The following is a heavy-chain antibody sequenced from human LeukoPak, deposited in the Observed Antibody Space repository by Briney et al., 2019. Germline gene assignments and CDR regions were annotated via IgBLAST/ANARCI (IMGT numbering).Heavy chain of an antibody. V-gene: IGHV3-21*06. D-gene: IGHD1-26*01. Sequence: GESLRLSCVMSGFTLSSFTMHWVRQAPGKGLEWVASISSSSSHTYYADSLKGRFIISRDNAKNSLSLQMDSLSADDTAVYYCAGGRWELLRMDHWGQGALVTVSS. J-gene: IGHJ4*02. CDR3: AGGRWELLRMDH. CDR1: GFTLSSFT. CDR2: ISSSSSHT.